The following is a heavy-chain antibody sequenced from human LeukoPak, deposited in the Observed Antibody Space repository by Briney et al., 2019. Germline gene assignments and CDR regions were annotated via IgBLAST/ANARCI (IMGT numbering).Heavy chain of an antibody. CDR1: GFTVSSNY. V-gene: IGHV3-53*01. CDR3: ARESNDILTGFDY. J-gene: IGHJ4*02. D-gene: IGHD3-9*01. Sequence: GGSLRLSCVASGFTVSSNYMTWVRQAPGMGLEWVSVIYTDGGTNHADSVKGRFTISRDNAKNTLYLQMNSLRAEDTAVYYCARESNDILTGFDYWGQGTLVTVSS. CDR2: IYTDGGT.